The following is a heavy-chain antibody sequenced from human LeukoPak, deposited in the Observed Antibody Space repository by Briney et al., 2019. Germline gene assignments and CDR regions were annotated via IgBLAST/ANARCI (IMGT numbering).Heavy chain of an antibody. J-gene: IGHJ5*02. CDR2: ISWNSGSI. Sequence: PGRSLRVSCAASGFIFDDYAMHWVRQAPGKGLEWVSGISWNSGSIGYADSVKGRFTISRDDAKNSLYLQMNSLRAEDVALYYCAKGLNWNWEYNWFDPWGQGTLVTVSS. CDR1: GFIFDDYA. V-gene: IGHV3-9*03. CDR3: AKGLNWNWEYNWFDP. D-gene: IGHD1-7*01.